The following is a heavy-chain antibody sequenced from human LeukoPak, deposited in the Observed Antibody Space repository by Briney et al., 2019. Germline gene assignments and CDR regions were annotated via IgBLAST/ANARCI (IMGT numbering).Heavy chain of an antibody. CDR1: GFTFGSYW. CDR3: AKDTEYYYGSGSFPFDY. V-gene: IGHV3-23*01. D-gene: IGHD3-10*01. J-gene: IGHJ4*02. CDR2: ISGSGGST. Sequence: GGSLRLSCAASGFTFGSYWMSWVRQAPGKGLEWVSAISGSGGSTYYADSVKGRFTISRDNSKNTLYLQMNSLRAEDTAVYYCAKDTEYYYGSGSFPFDYWGQGTLVTVSS.